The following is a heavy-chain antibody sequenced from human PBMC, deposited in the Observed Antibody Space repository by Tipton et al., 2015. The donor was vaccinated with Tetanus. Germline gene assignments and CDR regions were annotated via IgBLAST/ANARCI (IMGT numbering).Heavy chain of an antibody. CDR3: TRDGPRLGEPEPFDY. CDR2: ISPYNGKT. D-gene: IGHD1-14*01. J-gene: IGHJ4*02. CDR1: GYSFTRYG. Sequence: QVQLVQSGAEVKKPGASVKVSCKTSGYSFTRYGISWVRQAPGQGLEWMGWISPYNGKTNYAQKLQGRVTMTTDTSTTTAYMELRSLRSDDTAVYFCTRDGPRLGEPEPFDYWGRGTLVTVSS. V-gene: IGHV1-18*01.